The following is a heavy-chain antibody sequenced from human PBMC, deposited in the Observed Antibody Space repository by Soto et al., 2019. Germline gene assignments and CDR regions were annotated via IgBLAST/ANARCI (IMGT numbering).Heavy chain of an antibody. V-gene: IGHV4-59*01. Sequence: KQSQTLSLTCTVSGGSISSYYWSWIRQPPGKGLEWIGYIYYSGSTNYNPSLKSRVTISVDTSKNQFSLKLSSVTAADTAVYYCARIDTGYSSGLNYYGMDVWGQGTTVTVSS. J-gene: IGHJ6*02. D-gene: IGHD6-19*01. CDR2: IYYSGST. CDR1: GGSISSYY. CDR3: ARIDTGYSSGLNYYGMDV.